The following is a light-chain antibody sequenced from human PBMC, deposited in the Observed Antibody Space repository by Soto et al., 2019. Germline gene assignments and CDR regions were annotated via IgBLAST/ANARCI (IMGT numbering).Light chain of an antibody. CDR3: QQYGSSPFP. Sequence: EIVLTQSPGTLSLSPGERAPLSCRASQSVSSSYLAWYQQKPGQAPRLLIYGASSRATGIPDRFSGSGSGTDFTLTISRLEPEDFAVYYCQQYGSSPFPFGPGTIVDIK. CDR1: QSVSSSY. V-gene: IGKV3-20*01. CDR2: GAS. J-gene: IGKJ3*01.